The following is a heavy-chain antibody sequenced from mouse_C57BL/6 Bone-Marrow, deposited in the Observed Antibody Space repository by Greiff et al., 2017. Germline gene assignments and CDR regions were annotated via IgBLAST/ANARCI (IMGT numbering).Heavy chain of an antibody. CDR2: INPNYGTT. CDR3: ARGYDYDYAMDY. D-gene: IGHD2-4*01. J-gene: IGHJ4*01. V-gene: IGHV1-39*01. CDR1: GYSFTDYN. Sequence: EVQLQQSGPELVKPGASVQISCTASGYSFTDYNMNWVKQSNGKSLEWIGVINPNYGTTRYNQKFKGKATLTVDKSSRTAYMQLNSLTSEDAAVYYCARGYDYDYAMDYWGQGTSVTVSS.